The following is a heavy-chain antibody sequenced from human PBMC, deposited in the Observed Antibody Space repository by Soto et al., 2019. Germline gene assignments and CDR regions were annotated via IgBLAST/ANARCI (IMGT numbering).Heavy chain of an antibody. V-gene: IGHV4-59*11. J-gene: IGHJ5*02. Sequence: PSETLSLTCTVSGASISSHYWSWVRQPPGKGLEWIGYIHYSGSTRYDPSLTSRVDISLDPSKEHFSLSLRSVTAADTATYYCVRSYSSCWYNWFHPWGPGTQVTVSS. CDR1: GASISSHY. D-gene: IGHD6-19*01. CDR3: VRSYSSCWYNWFHP. CDR2: IHYSGST.